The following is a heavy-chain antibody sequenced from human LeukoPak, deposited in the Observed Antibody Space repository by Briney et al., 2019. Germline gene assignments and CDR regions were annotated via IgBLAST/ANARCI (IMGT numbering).Heavy chain of an antibody. D-gene: IGHD3-3*01. V-gene: IGHV1-69*01. CDR1: GGTFSSYA. CDR3: ARSPVRSGYVLYNWFDP. Sequence: ASVTVSCKASGGTFSSYAISWVRQAPGQGLEWMGGIIPIFGTANYAQKFQGRVTITADESTSTAYMELSSLRSEDTAVYYCARSPVRSGYVLYNWFDPWGQGTLVTVSS. J-gene: IGHJ5*02. CDR2: IIPIFGTA.